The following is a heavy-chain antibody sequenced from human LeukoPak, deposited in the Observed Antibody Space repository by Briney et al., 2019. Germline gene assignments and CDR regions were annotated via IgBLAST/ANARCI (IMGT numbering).Heavy chain of an antibody. J-gene: IGHJ6*03. Sequence: SETLSLTCTVSGGSISSSSYYWGWIRQPPGKGLEWIGSIYYSGSTYYNPSLKSRVTISVDTSKNQFSLKLSSVTAADTAVYYCARDRGLVYEVVRGVRNVSRKFAYMDVWGKGTTVTVSS. V-gene: IGHV4-39*07. CDR1: GGSISSSSYY. CDR3: ARDRGLVYEVVRGVRNVSRKFAYMDV. D-gene: IGHD3-10*01. CDR2: IYYSGST.